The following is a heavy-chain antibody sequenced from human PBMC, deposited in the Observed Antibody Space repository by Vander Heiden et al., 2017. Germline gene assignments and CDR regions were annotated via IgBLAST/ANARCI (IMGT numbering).Heavy chain of an antibody. CDR1: GFSRMTSGVG. J-gene: IGHJ2*01. CDR2: IYWNDLK. CDR3: AYHYWFFHV. V-gene: IGHV2-5*01. Sequence: QITLKESGPTLVKPTQTLTLTCTCPGFSRMTSGVGVGWLRQPPGKAPEWLALIYWNDLKRYSPSLNNRLFITMDTSKDQVVLTMTNMDPLDTATYYCAYHYWFFHVWGRGTLVTVS.